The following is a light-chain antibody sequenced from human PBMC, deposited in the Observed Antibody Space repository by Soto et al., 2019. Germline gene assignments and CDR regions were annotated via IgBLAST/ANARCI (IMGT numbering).Light chain of an antibody. J-gene: IGLJ1*01. V-gene: IGLV2-23*01. CDR3: CSYAGSSTYV. CDR1: TNDIGGFNY. CDR2: EGS. Sequence: QSALTQPASVSGSPGQSITISCTGTTNDIGGFNYVSWYQHHPGKAPRLMIYEGSKRPSGVSNRFSGSKPGNTASLTISGLQAEDEADYYCCSYAGSSTYVFGTGTKDTVL.